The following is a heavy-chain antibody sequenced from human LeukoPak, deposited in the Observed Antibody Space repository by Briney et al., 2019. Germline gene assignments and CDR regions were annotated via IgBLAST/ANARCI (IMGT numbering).Heavy chain of an antibody. CDR3: ARRRTMFGYFAGEFDY. Sequence: SETLSLTCTVSGGSISSSSYYWGWIRQPPGKGLEWIGSIYYSGSTNNNPPLKSRVTISVDTSKNQFSLKLSSVTAADTAVYYCARRRTMFGYFAGEFDYWGQGTLVTVSS. CDR1: GGSISSSSYY. J-gene: IGHJ4*02. CDR2: IYYSGST. D-gene: IGHD3-10*02. V-gene: IGHV4-39*01.